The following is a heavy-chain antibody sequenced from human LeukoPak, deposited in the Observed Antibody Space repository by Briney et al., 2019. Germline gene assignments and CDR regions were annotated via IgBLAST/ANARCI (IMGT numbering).Heavy chain of an antibody. CDR1: AYTFIDYY. Sequence: GASVTVSCKASAYTFIDYYIHWVRQAPGQGLEWMGWINPNSGATKYAQKFQGRVTMTRDTSINTVYMELSRLTSDDTAVYYCAKDSGCYTDNNWFDPWGQGTLVIVSS. CDR2: INPNSGAT. V-gene: IGHV1-2*02. D-gene: IGHD1-26*01. CDR3: AKDSGCYTDNNWFDP. J-gene: IGHJ5*02.